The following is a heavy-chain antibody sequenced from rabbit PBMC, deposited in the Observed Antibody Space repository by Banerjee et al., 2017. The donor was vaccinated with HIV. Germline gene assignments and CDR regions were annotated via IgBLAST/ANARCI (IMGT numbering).Heavy chain of an antibody. CDR1: GFSFSSYW. Sequence: QSLEESGGDLVKPGASLVLTCTASGFSFSSYWMCWVRQAPGKGLEWIACIYTGDGSRYYASWVNGRFTISKTSSTTVTLQMTSLTAADTAIYFCARDYGDSGGFAFNLWGPGTLVTVS. V-gene: IGHV1S40*01. J-gene: IGHJ4*01. CDR2: IYTGDGSR. D-gene: IGHD2-1*01. CDR3: ARDYGDSGGFAFNL.